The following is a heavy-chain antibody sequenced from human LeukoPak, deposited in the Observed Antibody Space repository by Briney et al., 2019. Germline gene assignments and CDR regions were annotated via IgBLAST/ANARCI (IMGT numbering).Heavy chain of an antibody. D-gene: IGHD2-2*02. CDR1: GYTFTGYY. CDR3: ARDSFEAIYIIDAFDI. V-gene: IGHV1-2*02. Sequence: GASVKVSCKASGYTFTGYYMHWVRQAPGQGLEWMGWINPNSGGTNYAQKFQGRVTMTRDTSISTAYMELSRLRSDDTAVYYCARDSFEAIYIIDAFDIWGQGTMVTVSS. J-gene: IGHJ3*02. CDR2: INPNSGGT.